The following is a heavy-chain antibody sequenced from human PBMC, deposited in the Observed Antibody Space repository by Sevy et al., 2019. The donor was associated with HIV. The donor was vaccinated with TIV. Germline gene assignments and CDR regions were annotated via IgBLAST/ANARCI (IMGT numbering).Heavy chain of an antibody. Sequence: GGSLRLSCAASGFSISGYGMHWVRQAPGKGLEWVVVIWYDGTNREYADSVKGRFTISRDNSKNTLYLQMNSLRVEDTAAYYCAREDIRVAGIGYYFHSWGQGTLVTVSS. V-gene: IGHV3-33*01. D-gene: IGHD6-19*01. CDR2: IWYDGTNR. J-gene: IGHJ4*02. CDR3: AREDIRVAGIGYYFHS. CDR1: GFSISGYG.